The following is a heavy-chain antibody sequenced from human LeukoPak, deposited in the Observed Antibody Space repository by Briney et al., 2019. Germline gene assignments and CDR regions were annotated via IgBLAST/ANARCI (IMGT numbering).Heavy chain of an antibody. CDR2: IYPGDSDT. CDR1: GYSFTSYW. J-gene: IGHJ4*02. CDR3: ARQVVGSIAARDYYFDY. D-gene: IGHD6-6*01. Sequence: GESLKISCKGSGYSFTSYWIGWVRQMPGKGLEWMGIIYPGDSDTRYSPSFQGQVTISADKSTSTAYLQWSSLKASDTAMYYCARQVVGSIAARDYYFDYWGQGTLVTVSS. V-gene: IGHV5-51*01.